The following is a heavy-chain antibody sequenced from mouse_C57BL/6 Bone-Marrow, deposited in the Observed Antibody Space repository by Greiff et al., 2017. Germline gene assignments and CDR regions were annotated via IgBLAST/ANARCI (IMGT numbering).Heavy chain of an antibody. CDR2: IYWDDDK. Sequence: LQQSGPGLLQPSQTLSLTCSFSGFSLSTSGMGVSWIRQPSGKGLEWLAHIYWDDDKRYNPSLKSRHTISKDTSRNQVFLQITSVDTADTATYYCARRAGADYAMDYWGQGTSVTVSS. CDR3: ARRAGADYAMDY. J-gene: IGHJ4*01. CDR1: GFSLSTSGMG. D-gene: IGHD4-1*01. V-gene: IGHV8-12*01.